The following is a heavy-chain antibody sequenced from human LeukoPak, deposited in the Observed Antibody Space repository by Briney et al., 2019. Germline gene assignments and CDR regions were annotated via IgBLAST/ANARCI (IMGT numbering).Heavy chain of an antibody. CDR2: MFHSGST. Sequence: PSETLSLTCTVSGYSISSGYYWGWIRQPPGKGLEWIGSMFHSGSTYYNPSLKSRVTISVDTSKNQFSLKLSSVTAADTAVYYCARGLLSGGNWFDPWGQGTLVTVSS. J-gene: IGHJ5*02. CDR3: ARGLLSGGNWFDP. CDR1: GYSISSGYY. V-gene: IGHV4-38-2*02. D-gene: IGHD2-21*02.